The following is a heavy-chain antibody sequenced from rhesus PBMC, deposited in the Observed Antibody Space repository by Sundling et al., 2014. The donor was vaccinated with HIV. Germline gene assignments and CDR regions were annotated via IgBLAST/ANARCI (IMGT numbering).Heavy chain of an antibody. CDR3: ARFGLVDS. V-gene: IGHV4-165*01. CDR1: GGSIRGYY. CDR2: IGGSSGST. Sequence: QVQLQESGPGLVKPSETLSLTCAVSGGSIRGYYWNWIRQAPGKGLEWIGYIGGSSGSTYQNPSLQSRVTISTDTSKNQFSLKVRSVTAADTAVYYCARFGLVDSWGQGVLVTVVL. D-gene: IGHD3-3*01. J-gene: IGHJ4*01.